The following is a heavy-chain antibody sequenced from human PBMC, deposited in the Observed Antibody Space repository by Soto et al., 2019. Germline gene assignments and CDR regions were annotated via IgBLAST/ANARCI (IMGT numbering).Heavy chain of an antibody. J-gene: IGHJ4*02. V-gene: IGHV3-23*01. CDR2: ISGSGGST. D-gene: IGHD5-18*01. CDR1: GFTFSSYA. CDR3: AKDRGKGGYSYAVNY. Sequence: GGSLRLSCAASGFTFSSYAMSWVRQAPGKGLEWVSAISGSGGSTYYADSVKGRFTISRDNSKNTLYLQMNSLRAEDTAVYYCAKDRGKGGYSYAVNYWGQGTLVTVSS.